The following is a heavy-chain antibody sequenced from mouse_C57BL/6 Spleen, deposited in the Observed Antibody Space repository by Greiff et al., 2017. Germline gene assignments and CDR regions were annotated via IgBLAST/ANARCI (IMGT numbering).Heavy chain of an antibody. J-gene: IGHJ2*01. CDR2: ISSGGSYT. D-gene: IGHD1-1*01. Sequence: EVKLMESGGDLVKPGGSLKLSCAASGFTFSSYGMSWVRQTPDKRLEWVATISSGGSYTYYPDSVKGRFTISGDNAKNTLYLQMSSLKSEDAALDDCARNPSTVGRYYFDDWGQGTTLTVSS. CDR1: GFTFSSYG. V-gene: IGHV5-6*01. CDR3: ARNPSTVGRYYFDD.